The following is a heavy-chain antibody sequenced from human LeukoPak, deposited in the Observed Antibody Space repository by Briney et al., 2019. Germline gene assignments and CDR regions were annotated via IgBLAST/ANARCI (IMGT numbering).Heavy chain of an antibody. V-gene: IGHV3-43*02. D-gene: IGHD5-18*01. CDR2: ISGDGSST. CDR3: ARVRTATEIGAY. Sequence: PGGSLRLSCAASGFTFDDYAMHWVRQAPGKGLEWVSLISGDGSSTYYGDSVKGRFTISRDNSKNSLYLQMNSLRTEDTALYYCARVRTATEIGAYWGQGTLVTVSS. CDR1: GFTFDDYA. J-gene: IGHJ4*02.